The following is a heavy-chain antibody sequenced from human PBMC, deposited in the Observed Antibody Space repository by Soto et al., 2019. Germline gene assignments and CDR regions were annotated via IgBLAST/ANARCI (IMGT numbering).Heavy chain of an antibody. V-gene: IGHV3-23*01. CDR2: ISGSGGST. Sequence: GGSLRLSCAASGFTFSSYAMSWVRQAPGKGLEWVSAISGSGGSTYYADSVKGRFTISRDNSKNTLYLQMNSLRAEDTAVYYCAKQEGGSYIMGGGYYYYGMDVWGQGTTVTVSS. CDR3: AKQEGGSYIMGGGYYYYGMDV. J-gene: IGHJ6*02. CDR1: GFTFSSYA. D-gene: IGHD1-26*01.